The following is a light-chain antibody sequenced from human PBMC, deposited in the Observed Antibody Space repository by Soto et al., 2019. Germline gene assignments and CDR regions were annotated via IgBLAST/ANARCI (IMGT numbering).Light chain of an antibody. Sequence: DIQMTQSPSSVSASIRDRVTITCRASQGINNWLAWYQQTPGKAPKLLIYAASTLQSGVPSRFSGSGSGTDFTLTISSLQPEDFATYYCQQANSFPHTVGGGTKVEIK. V-gene: IGKV1-12*01. CDR3: QQANSFPHT. J-gene: IGKJ4*01. CDR1: QGINNW. CDR2: AAS.